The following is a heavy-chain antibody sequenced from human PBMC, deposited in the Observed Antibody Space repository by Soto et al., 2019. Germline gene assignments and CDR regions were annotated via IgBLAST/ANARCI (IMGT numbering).Heavy chain of an antibody. V-gene: IGHV3-23*01. D-gene: IGHD2-2*01. CDR1: GFTFSSYA. J-gene: IGHJ3*02. CDR3: AKQWAHCSSTSCYPAIDI. CDR2: ISGSGGST. Sequence: GGSLRLSCAASGFTFSSYAMSWVRQAPGKGLEWVSAISGSGGSTYYADSVKGRFTISRDNSKNTLYLQMNSLRAEDTAVYYCAKQWAHCSSTSCYPAIDIWGQGTMVTVSS.